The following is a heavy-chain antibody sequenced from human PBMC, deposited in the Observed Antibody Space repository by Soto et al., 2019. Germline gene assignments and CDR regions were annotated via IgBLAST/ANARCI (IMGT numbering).Heavy chain of an antibody. CDR3: ARGRYYYGSGTTGAINYGDY. D-gene: IGHD3-10*01. CDR2: INHIGST. J-gene: IGHJ4*01. CDR1: GASFSGYY. Sequence: QVQLQQWGAGLLKPSETLSLTSAVYGASFSGYYWSWIRQPPGKGLEWIGEINHIGSTNYNPSLKCRFTISADPSKNHFSLKLSSGTGADTAVYYCARGRYYYGSGTTGAINYGDYWGDGTLVTVSS. V-gene: IGHV4-34*01.